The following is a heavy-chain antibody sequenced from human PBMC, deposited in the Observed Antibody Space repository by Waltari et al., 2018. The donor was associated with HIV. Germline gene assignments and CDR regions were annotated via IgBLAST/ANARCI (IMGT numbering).Heavy chain of an antibody. CDR2: INPNSGGT. J-gene: IGHJ4*02. CDR1: GYTFTGYY. Sequence: QVQLVQSGAEVKKPGASVKVSCKASGYTFTGYYMHWVRTAPGQGREGMGWINPNSGGTNYAQKFQGRVTMTRDTSISTAYMELSRLRSDDTAVYYCARGSSGWNPLYYFDYWGQGTLVTVSS. CDR3: ARGSSGWNPLYYFDY. D-gene: IGHD6-19*01. V-gene: IGHV1-2*02.